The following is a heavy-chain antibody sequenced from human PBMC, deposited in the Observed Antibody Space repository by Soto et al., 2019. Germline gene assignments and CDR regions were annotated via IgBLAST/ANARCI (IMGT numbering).Heavy chain of an antibody. CDR3: ARESEQGLAENVY. CDR1: GFSLNNYN. J-gene: IGHJ4*02. D-gene: IGHD3-16*01. V-gene: IGHV3-48*02. Sequence: GGSLRLSCAASGFSLNNYNMNWVRQAPGKGLEWVSYISSSSSSRYYADSVKGRFTISRDNAKNSLYLQMNSLRDEDTAVYYWARESEQGLAENVYWGQGTLVNVSS. CDR2: ISSSSSSR.